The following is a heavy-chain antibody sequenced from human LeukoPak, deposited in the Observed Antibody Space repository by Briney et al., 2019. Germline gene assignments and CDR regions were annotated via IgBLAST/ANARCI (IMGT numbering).Heavy chain of an antibody. J-gene: IGHJ4*02. CDR2: IYYSGST. D-gene: IGHD3-3*01. CDR1: GGSISSYY. V-gene: IGHV4-59*01. CDR3: ARDYDFWSGYYEGTSVFDY. Sequence: SETLSLTCTVSGGSISSYYWNWIRQPPGKGLEWIGYIYYSGSTNYNPSLKSRVTISVDTSKNQFSLRLSSVTAADTAVYYCARDYDFWSGYYEGTSVFDYWGQGTLVTVSS.